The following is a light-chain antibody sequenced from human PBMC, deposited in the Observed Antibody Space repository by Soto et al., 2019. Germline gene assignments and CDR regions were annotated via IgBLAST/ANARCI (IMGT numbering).Light chain of an antibody. Sequence: EIALTQSPGTLSLSPGERATLSCRASQSVASNYLAWYQQKPGQAPRLLIYGASSRATGVPDRFSGSGSGTDFTLTIRRLETEDFAVYYCQQYGSSPWTFGQGTKVDIK. CDR1: QSVASNY. CDR2: GAS. V-gene: IGKV3-20*01. J-gene: IGKJ1*01. CDR3: QQYGSSPWT.